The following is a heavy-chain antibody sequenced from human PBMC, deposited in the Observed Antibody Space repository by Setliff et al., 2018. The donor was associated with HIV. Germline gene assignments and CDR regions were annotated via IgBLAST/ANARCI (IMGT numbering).Heavy chain of an antibody. Sequence: ETLSLTCSVSGDSISDTTYYWGWIRQPPGKGLEWIGNIYHSGSTLYKPSLKSRVTMSVDTSKNQFSLKLNFVTAADTAVYHCARLSSYRSSSYYFDYWGQGALVTVSS. CDR2: IYHSGST. CDR3: ARLSSYRSSSYYFDY. CDR1: GDSISDTTYY. V-gene: IGHV4-39*01. J-gene: IGHJ4*02. D-gene: IGHD6-6*01.